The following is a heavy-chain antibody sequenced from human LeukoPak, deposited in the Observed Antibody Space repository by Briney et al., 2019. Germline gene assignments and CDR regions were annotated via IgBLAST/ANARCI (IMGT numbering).Heavy chain of an antibody. CDR2: IYYSGST. V-gene: IGHV4-39*01. D-gene: IGHD3-22*01. J-gene: IGHJ4*02. Sequence: SETLSLTCTVSGCSISSSSYYWGWIRQPPGKGLEWIGSIYYSGSTYYNPSLKSRVTISVDTSKNQLSLKLSSVTAADTAVYYCARQRYYYDSSGYYYVDYWGQGTLVTVSS. CDR1: GCSISSSSYY. CDR3: ARQRYYYDSSGYYYVDY.